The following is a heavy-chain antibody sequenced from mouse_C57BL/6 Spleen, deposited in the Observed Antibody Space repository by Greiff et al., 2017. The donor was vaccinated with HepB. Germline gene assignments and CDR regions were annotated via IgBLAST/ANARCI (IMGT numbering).Heavy chain of an antibody. CDR1: GYTFTSYW. CDR3: ARRGDYGWFAY. Sequence: VQLKQPGAELVMPGASVKLSCKASGYTFTSYWMHWVKQRPGQGLEWIGEIDPSDSYTNYNQKFKGKSTLTVDKSSSTAYMQLSSLTSEDSAVYYCARRGDYGWFAYWGQGTLVTVSA. CDR2: IDPSDSYT. V-gene: IGHV1-69*01. J-gene: IGHJ3*01. D-gene: IGHD2-4*01.